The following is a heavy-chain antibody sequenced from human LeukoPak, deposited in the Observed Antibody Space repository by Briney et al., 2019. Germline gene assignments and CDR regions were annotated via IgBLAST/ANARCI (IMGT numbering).Heavy chain of an antibody. V-gene: IGHV5-51*01. CDR3: AKAGNWRFDAFAF. CDR1: GYDFTSHW. CDR2: IYPGDSDV. J-gene: IGHJ3*01. D-gene: IGHD6-19*01. Sequence: GESLKISSKGSGYDFTSHWIGWVRQMPGQGLEWMGFIYPGDSDVKYSPSFQGQVTISVDKSISTTFLQWSSLKASDTAVYYCAKAGNWRFDAFAFWGQGTMVTVSS.